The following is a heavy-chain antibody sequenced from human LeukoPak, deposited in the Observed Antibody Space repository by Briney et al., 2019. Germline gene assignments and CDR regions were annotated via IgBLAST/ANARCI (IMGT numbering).Heavy chain of an antibody. J-gene: IGHJ4*02. CDR3: ARDSILRYYFDY. Sequence: GGSLRLSCAASGFTFSGYAMSWVRQAPGKGLEWVANIKQDGSEEYYVDSVKGRFTISRDNAKNSLYLQMNSLRAEDTAVYYCARDSILRYYFDYWGQGTLVTVSS. V-gene: IGHV3-7*04. D-gene: IGHD3-16*02. CDR1: GFTFSGYA. CDR2: IKQDGSEE.